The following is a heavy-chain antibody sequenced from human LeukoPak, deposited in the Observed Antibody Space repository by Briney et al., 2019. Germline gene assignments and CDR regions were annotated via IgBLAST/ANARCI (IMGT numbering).Heavy chain of an antibody. V-gene: IGHV5-51*01. J-gene: IGHJ3*02. CDR2: IYPSDSDT. CDR1: GYRFTSYW. CDR3: ARLTGYCSGGSCPKANAFDI. D-gene: IGHD2-15*01. Sequence: GESLKISCKGSGYRFTSYWIGWVRQMPGKGLEWMGIIYPSDSDTRYSPSFQGQVTISADKSISTAYLQWSSLKASDTAMYYCARLTGYCSGGSCPKANAFDIWGQGTMVTVSS.